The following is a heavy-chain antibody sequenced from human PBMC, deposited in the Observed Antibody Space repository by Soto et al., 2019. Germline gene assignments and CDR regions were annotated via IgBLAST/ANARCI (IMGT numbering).Heavy chain of an antibody. V-gene: IGHV3-73*02. CDR2: VGSKADTYAT. CDR1: GFTFSGSA. J-gene: IGHJ6*02. CDR3: TASVWFGEPLSMDV. D-gene: IGHD3-10*01. Sequence: EVQLVESGGGLVQPGGSLKLSCAASGFTFSGSAMHWVRQAPGKGLEWVGRVGSKADTYATAYAASVKGRFTFSRDDSKNTAYLRMNSLSTEDTAAYYCTASVWFGEPLSMDVWGQGTTVTVSS.